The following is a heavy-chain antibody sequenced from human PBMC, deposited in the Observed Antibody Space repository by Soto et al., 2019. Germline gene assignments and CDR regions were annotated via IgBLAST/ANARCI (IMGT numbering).Heavy chain of an antibody. CDR1: GGSISSGGYS. V-gene: IGHV4-30-2*02. Sequence: SETLSLTCAVSGGSISSGGYSWSWIRQPPGKGLEWIGYIYHSGSTNYNPSLKSRVTISVDTSKNQFSLKLSSVTAADAAVYYCARSDGRYWGQGTLVTAPQ. J-gene: IGHJ4*02. CDR3: ARSDGRY. CDR2: IYHSGST.